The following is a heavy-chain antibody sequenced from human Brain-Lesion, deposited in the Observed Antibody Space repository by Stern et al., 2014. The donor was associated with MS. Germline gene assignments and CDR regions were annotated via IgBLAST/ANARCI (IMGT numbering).Heavy chain of an antibody. D-gene: IGHD1-26*01. J-gene: IGHJ4*02. CDR1: GYTLTELS. Sequence: VQLVESGAEVTKPGASVKVSGKVSGYTLTELSMHWVRKAPRKGLESMGGLDPADGEPIYAQTVQGRLSMTEDTSTDTAYMELSSLRSEDTAVYYCATLSPGAGGNYYRHFDYWGQGTLVTVSS. V-gene: IGHV1-24*01. CDR2: LDPADGEP. CDR3: ATLSPGAGGNYYRHFDY.